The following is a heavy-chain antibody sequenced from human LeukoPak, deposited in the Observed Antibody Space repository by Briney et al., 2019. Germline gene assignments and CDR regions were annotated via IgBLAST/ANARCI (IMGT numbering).Heavy chain of an antibody. D-gene: IGHD6-19*01. J-gene: IGHJ4*01. Sequence: SETLSLTCAVYGGSFSGYYWSWIRQSPGKGLEWIGEIYHNGNTNYNPSLKSRATMSVDTSKNQFSLKVNYVTAADTATYYCAREVAAGSYRGFDYWGQGTLVTVSS. V-gene: IGHV4-34*10. CDR3: AREVAAGSYRGFDY. CDR2: IYHNGNT. CDR1: GGSFSGYY.